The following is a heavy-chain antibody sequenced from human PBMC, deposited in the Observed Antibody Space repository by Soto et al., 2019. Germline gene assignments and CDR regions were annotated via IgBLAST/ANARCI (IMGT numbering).Heavy chain of an antibody. V-gene: IGHV3-30-3*01. J-gene: IGHJ6*02. CDR3: ARDLAVYYYGSGSYRYYGMDV. CDR1: GFTFSSYA. Sequence: PGGSLRLSCAASGFTFSSYAMHWVRQAPGKGLEWVAVISYDGSNKYYADSVKGRFTISRDNSKDTLYLQMNSLRAEDTAVYYCARDLAVYYYGSGSYRYYGMDVWGQGTTVTVAS. CDR2: ISYDGSNK. D-gene: IGHD3-10*01.